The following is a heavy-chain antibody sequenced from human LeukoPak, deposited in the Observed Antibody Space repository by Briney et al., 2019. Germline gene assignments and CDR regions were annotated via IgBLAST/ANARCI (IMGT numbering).Heavy chain of an antibody. J-gene: IGHJ4*02. CDR2: IYHSGST. D-gene: IGHD6-13*01. CDR3: ARLPGIAAPYFDY. Sequence: PSETLSLTCTVSGYSISSGYYWGWIRQPPGKGLEWIGSIYHSGSTYYNPSLKSRVTISVDTFKNQFSLKLSSVTAADTAVYYCARLPGIAAPYFDYWGQGTLVTVSS. CDR1: GYSISSGYY. V-gene: IGHV4-38-2*02.